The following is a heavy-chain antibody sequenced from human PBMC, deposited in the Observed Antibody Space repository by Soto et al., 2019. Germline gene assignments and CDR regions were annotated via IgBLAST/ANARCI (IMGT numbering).Heavy chain of an antibody. V-gene: IGHV5-51*01. CDR3: ARYHQDQGYMVRPGPFDP. CDR1: GYSFTSYW. Sequence: PGESLKISCKGSGYSFTSYWIGWVRQMPGKGLEWMGIIYPGDSDTRYSPSFQGQVTISADKSISTAYLQWSSLKASDTAMYYYARYHQDQGYMVRPGPFDPWGQGTLVTVSS. CDR2: IYPGDSDT. D-gene: IGHD3-10*01. J-gene: IGHJ5*02.